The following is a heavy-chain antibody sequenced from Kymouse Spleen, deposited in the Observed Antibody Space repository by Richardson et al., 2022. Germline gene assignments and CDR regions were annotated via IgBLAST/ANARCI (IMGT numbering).Heavy chain of an antibody. CDR3: ARGTGDGAPY. V-gene: IGHV3-33*01. J-gene: IGHJ4*02. D-gene: IGHD7-27*02. CDR2: IWYDGSNK. Sequence: QVQLVESGGGVVQPGRSLRLSCAASGFTFSSYGMHWVRQAPGKGLEWVAVIWYDGSNKYYADSVKGRFTISRDNSKNTLYLQMNSLRAEDTAVYYCARGTGDGAPYWGQGTLVTVSS. CDR1: GFTFSSYG.